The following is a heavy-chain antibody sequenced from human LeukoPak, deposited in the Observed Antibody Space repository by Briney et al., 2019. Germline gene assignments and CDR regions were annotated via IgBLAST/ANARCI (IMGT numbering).Heavy chain of an antibody. CDR1: GFTFSDYY. CDR3: ARVASSGYYYSEAYFDY. J-gene: IGHJ4*02. CDR2: IYSGGST. D-gene: IGHD3-22*01. Sequence: PGGSLRLSCAASGFTFSDYYMSWLRQAPGKGLEWVSIIYSGGSTYYADSVKGRFTISRDNSKNTLYLQMNSLRAEDTAVYYCARVASSGYYYSEAYFDYWGQGTLVTVSS. V-gene: IGHV3-66*01.